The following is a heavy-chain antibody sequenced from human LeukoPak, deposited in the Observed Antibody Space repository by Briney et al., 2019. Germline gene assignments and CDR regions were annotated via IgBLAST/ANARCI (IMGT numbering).Heavy chain of an antibody. D-gene: IGHD2-2*02. J-gene: IGHJ3*02. V-gene: IGHV4-31*03. CDR1: GGSISSGGYY. CDR2: IYYSGST. CDR3: ARESSPGSGYCSSTSCYTGAFDI. Sequence: SETLSLTCTVSGGSISSGGYYWSWIRQHPGKGLEWIGYIYYSGSTYYNPSLKSRVTISVDTSKNQFSLKLSSVTAADTAVYYCARESSPGSGYCSSTSCYTGAFDIWAKGQWSPSLQ.